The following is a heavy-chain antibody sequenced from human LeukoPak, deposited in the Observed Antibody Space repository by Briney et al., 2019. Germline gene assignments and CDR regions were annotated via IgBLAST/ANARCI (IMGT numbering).Heavy chain of an antibody. D-gene: IGHD5-18*01. J-gene: IGHJ4*02. CDR1: GFTFSSYA. Sequence: GGSLRLSCAASGFTFSSYAMRWVRQAPGKGPEWVAFIRYDGGNKYSADSVKGRFTISRDNSKNTLYLQMNSLRTEDTAVYYCARDWLRYRYGFLDYWGQGTLVTVSS. CDR3: ARDWLRYRYGFLDY. CDR2: IRYDGGNK. V-gene: IGHV3-30*02.